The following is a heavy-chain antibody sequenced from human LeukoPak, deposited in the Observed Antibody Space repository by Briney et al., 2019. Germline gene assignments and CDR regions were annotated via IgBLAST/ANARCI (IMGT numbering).Heavy chain of an antibody. CDR2: INHSGST. V-gene: IGHV4-34*01. Sequence: SETLSLTCAVYGGSFSGYYWSWIRQPPGKGLEWIGEINHSGSTNYNPSLKSRVTISVDTSKNQFSLKLSSVTAADTAVYYCARAGDDRSGFYYGFDIWGQGTMVTVSS. CDR3: ARAGDDRSGFYYGFDI. J-gene: IGHJ3*02. CDR1: GGSFSGYY. D-gene: IGHD3-22*01.